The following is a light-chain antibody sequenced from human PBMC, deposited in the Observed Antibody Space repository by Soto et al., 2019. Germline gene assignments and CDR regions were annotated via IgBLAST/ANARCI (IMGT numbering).Light chain of an antibody. V-gene: IGKV3-15*01. J-gene: IGKJ1*01. CDR3: QQYHNWPPWT. CDR1: QSVSSN. CDR2: GAS. Sequence: EIVMTQSPATLSVSPGETATLSCRASQSVSSNLAWYQQKPGQAPRLLINGASTRATGIPARFTGSGSGTEFTITISSLQSEDFAVYYCQQYHNWPPWTFGQGTKVEIK.